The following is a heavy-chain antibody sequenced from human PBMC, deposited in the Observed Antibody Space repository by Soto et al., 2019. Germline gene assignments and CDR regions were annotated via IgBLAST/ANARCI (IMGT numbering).Heavy chain of an antibody. Sequence: GASVKVSCKASGFTFSSSAIQWVRQTRGQRLECLGWIVVGSGNTNYAQKFQERITITRDMSTSTVYMELGSLRSEDTAVYYCAADLYCSNNRCSPEWLEPWGQGSLVTVS. CDR3: AADLYCSNNRCSPEWLEP. CDR2: IVVGSGNT. V-gene: IGHV1-58*02. J-gene: IGHJ5*02. D-gene: IGHD2-2*01. CDR1: GFTFSSSA.